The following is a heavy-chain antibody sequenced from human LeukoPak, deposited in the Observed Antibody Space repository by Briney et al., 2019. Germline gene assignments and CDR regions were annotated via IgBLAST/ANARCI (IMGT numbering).Heavy chain of an antibody. J-gene: IGHJ4*02. CDR1: GGSVSSGSYY. D-gene: IGHD4-11*01. CDR2: IYYSGST. CDR3: ARSSLTTRNDY. V-gene: IGHV4-61*01. Sequence: PSETLSLTCTVSGGSVSSGSYYWSWIRQPPGKGLEWIGYIYYSGSTNYNPSLKSRVTISVDTSKNQFSLKLSSVTAADTAVYYCARSSLTTRNDYWGQGTLVTVPS.